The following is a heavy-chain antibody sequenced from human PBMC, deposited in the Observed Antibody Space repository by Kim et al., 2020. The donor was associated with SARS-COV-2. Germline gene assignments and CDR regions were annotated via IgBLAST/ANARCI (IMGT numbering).Heavy chain of an antibody. CDR3: ARGGYCSGGSCYFAPADY. V-gene: IGHV4-31*03. CDR2: IYYSGST. Sequence: SETLSLTCTVSGGSISSGGYYWSWIRQHPGKGLEWIGYIYYSGSTYYNPSLKSRVTISVDTSKNQFSLKLSSVTAADTAVYYCARGGYCSGGSCYFAPADYWGQGTLVTVSS. J-gene: IGHJ4*02. CDR1: GGSISSGGYY. D-gene: IGHD2-15*01.